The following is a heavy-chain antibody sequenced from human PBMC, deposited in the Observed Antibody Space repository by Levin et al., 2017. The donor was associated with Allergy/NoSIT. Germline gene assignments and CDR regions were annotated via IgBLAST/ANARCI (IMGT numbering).Heavy chain of an antibody. V-gene: IGHV3-53*01. D-gene: IGHD5-18*01. J-gene: IGHJ6*03. CDR1: GFTVSSNY. Sequence: RTGGSLRLSCAASGFTVSSNYMSWVRQAPGKGLEWVSVIYSGGSTYYADSVKGRFTISRDNSKNTLYLQMNSLRAEDTAVYYCARVDTAMGHYYMDVWGKGTTVTVSS. CDR2: IYSGGST. CDR3: ARVDTAMGHYYMDV.